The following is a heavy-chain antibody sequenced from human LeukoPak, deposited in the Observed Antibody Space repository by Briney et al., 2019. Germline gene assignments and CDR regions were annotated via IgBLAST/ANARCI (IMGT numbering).Heavy chain of an antibody. CDR2: FSATDGSA. CDR3: AKARIAAAGTGAFDV. D-gene: IGHD6-13*01. CDR1: GLTVSSYG. J-gene: IGHJ3*01. V-gene: IGHV3-23*01. Sequence: GGSLRLSCAASGLTVSSYGMTWVRQAPGKGLEWVSAFSATDGSAQYAESVKGRFTIFRDNSKNSLYLQMNSLRDEDTAVYYCAKARIAAAGTGAFDVWGQGTMVTVSS.